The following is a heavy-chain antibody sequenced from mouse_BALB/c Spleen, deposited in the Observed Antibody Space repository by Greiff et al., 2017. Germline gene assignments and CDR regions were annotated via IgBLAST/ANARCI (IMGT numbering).Heavy chain of an antibody. CDR1: GYTFTSYW. V-gene: IGHV1S22*01. J-gene: IGHJ4*01. CDR2: IYPGSGST. CDR3: TRGGHYYAMDY. Sequence: VVRPGASVKLSCKASGYTFTSYWMHWVKQRHGQGLEWIGNIYPGSGSTNYDEKFKSKGTLTVDTSSSTAYMHLSSLTSEDSAVYYCTRGGHYYAMDYWGQGTSVTVSS.